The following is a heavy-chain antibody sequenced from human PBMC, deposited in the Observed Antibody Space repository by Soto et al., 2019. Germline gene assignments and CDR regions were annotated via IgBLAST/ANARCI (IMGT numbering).Heavy chain of an antibody. CDR2: ISSSSSYI. Sequence: GGSLRLSCAASGFTFSSYSMNWVRQAPGKGLEWVSSISSSSSYIYYADSVKGRFTISRDNAKNSLYLQMNSLRAEDTAAYYCAREVTIFGVAHYYGMDVWGQGTTVTVSS. V-gene: IGHV3-21*01. D-gene: IGHD3-3*01. J-gene: IGHJ6*02. CDR1: GFTFSSYS. CDR3: AREVTIFGVAHYYGMDV.